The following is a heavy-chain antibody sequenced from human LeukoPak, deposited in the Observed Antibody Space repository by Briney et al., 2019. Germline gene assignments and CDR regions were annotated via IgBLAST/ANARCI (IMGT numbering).Heavy chain of an antibody. J-gene: IGHJ4*02. CDR2: INHSGST. CDR3: ARDKITIFGVAKRYYFDY. V-gene: IGHV4-34*01. Sequence: SETLSLTCAVYGGSFSGYYWSWIRQPPGKGLEWIGEINHSGSTNYNPSLKSRVTISVDTSKNQFSLKLSSVTAADTAVYYCARDKITIFGVAKRYYFDYRGQGTLVTVSS. D-gene: IGHD3-3*01. CDR1: GGSFSGYY.